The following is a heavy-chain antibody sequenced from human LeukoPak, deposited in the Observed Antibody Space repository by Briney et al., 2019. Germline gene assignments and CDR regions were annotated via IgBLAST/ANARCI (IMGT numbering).Heavy chain of an antibody. D-gene: IGHD6-13*01. V-gene: IGHV4-59*01. Sequence: SETLSLTCTVSGGPISSYYWSWIRQPPGKGLEWIGYIYYTGSTNYNPSLKSRVTISVDTSKNQFSLKLSSVTAADTAVYYCARSSSWYAWFDPWGQGALVTVSS. CDR2: IYYTGST. CDR3: ARSSSWYAWFDP. J-gene: IGHJ5*02. CDR1: GGPISSYY.